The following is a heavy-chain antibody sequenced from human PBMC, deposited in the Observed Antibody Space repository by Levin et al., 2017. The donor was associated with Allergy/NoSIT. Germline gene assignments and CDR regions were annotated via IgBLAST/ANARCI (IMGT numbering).Heavy chain of an antibody. CDR1: GGSISSGDYY. J-gene: IGHJ4*02. CDR3: ARADSGYDDFDY. V-gene: IGHV4-30-4*01. Sequence: LRLSCTVSGGSISSGDYYWSWIRQPPGKGLEWIGYIYYSGSTYYNPSLKSRVTISVDTSKNQFSLKLSSVTAADTAVYYCARADSGYDDFDYWGQGTLVTVSS. D-gene: IGHD5-12*01. CDR2: IYYSGST.